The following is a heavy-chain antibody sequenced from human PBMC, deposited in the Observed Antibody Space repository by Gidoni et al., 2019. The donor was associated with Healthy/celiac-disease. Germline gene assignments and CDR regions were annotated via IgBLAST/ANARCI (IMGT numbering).Heavy chain of an antibody. CDR2: IYHSGST. D-gene: IGHD4-4*01. CDR3: ARDGTTHDAFDI. Sequence: QVQLQESGPGLVKPSETLSLTCTVSGYSISSGYYWGWIRQPPGKGLEWIGSIYHSGSTYYNPSLKSRYTISVDTSKNQFSLKLSSVTAADTAVYYCARDGTTHDAFDIWGQGTMVTVSS. V-gene: IGHV4-38-2*02. CDR1: GYSISSGYY. J-gene: IGHJ3*02.